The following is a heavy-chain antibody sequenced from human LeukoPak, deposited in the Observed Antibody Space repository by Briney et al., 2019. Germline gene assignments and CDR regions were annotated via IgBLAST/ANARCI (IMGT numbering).Heavy chain of an antibody. CDR3: AKDRSAYSYGFLDY. CDR1: GFTFTNSA. J-gene: IGHJ4*02. D-gene: IGHD5-18*01. CDR2: ISGSGGSS. V-gene: IGHV3-23*01. Sequence: GGSLRLSCAASGFTFTNSAMNWVRQAPGKGLEWVSSISGSGGSSYFADSVKGRFTISRGNSKNTLYLQMNSLRAEDTAVYYCAKDRSAYSYGFLDYWGQGTLVTVSS.